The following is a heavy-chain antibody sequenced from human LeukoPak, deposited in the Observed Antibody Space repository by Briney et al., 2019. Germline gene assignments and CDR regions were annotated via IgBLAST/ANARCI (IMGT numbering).Heavy chain of an antibody. J-gene: IGHJ4*02. CDR3: ARGGTYYYGSGSHDY. D-gene: IGHD3-10*01. CDR2: IYYSGST. CDR1: GGSISSYY. V-gene: IGHV4-59*01. Sequence: PSETLSLTCTVSGGSISSYYWSWIRQPPGKGLEWIGYIYYSGSTNYNPSLKSRVTISVDTSKNQFSLKLSSVTAADTAVYYCARGGTYYYGSGSHDYWGQGTLLTVSS.